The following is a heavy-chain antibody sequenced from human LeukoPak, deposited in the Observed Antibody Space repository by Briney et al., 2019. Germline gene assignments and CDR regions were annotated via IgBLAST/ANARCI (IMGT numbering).Heavy chain of an antibody. CDR3: ARERYSSSYWDYYYYYYMDV. D-gene: IGHD6-6*01. V-gene: IGHV3-7*03. Sequence: GGSLRLSCAASGFTFSNYWMIWVRQAPGKGPEWVADINQGGSEKYYIDSVKGRFTISRDNAKNSLYLQMNSLRAEDTAVYYCARERYSSSYWDYYYYYYMDVWGKGTTVTVSS. J-gene: IGHJ6*03. CDR1: GFTFSNYW. CDR2: INQGGSEK.